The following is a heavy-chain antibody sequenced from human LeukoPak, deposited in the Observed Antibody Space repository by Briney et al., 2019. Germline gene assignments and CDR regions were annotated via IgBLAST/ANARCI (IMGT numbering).Heavy chain of an antibody. CDR1: GFTFSSYS. J-gene: IGHJ3*02. CDR2: IKSKTDGGTI. V-gene: IGHV3-15*07. D-gene: IGHD2-21*01. Sequence: GGSLRLSCAASGFTFSSYSMNWVRQAPGKGLEWVGRIKSKTDGGTIDYAAPVKGRFTISRDDSKNTLYLQMNSLYTEDTAVYYCTTSLRDYSRAFDIWGQGTMVTVSS. CDR3: TTSLRDYSRAFDI.